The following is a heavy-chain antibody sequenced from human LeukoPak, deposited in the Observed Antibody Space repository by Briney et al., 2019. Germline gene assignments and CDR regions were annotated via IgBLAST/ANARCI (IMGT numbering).Heavy chain of an antibody. CDR1: GFTFRSYS. V-gene: IGHV3-48*01. D-gene: IGHD3-10*02. Sequence: GGSLRLSCVASGFTFRSYSMNWVRQAPGKGLEWVSYISSGSNTMYYAESVKGRFTISRDNAKNSLYLQMNSLRAEDTAVYYSAREGPTMWTFNFDCWGQGTLVTVSS. CDR3: AREGPTMWTFNFDC. J-gene: IGHJ4*02. CDR2: ISSGSNTM.